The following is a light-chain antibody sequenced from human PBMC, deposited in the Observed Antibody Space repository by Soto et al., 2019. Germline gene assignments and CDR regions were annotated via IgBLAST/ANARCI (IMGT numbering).Light chain of an antibody. Sequence: EIVLTQSPGTLSVSPGDRVTLSCRASQSISINLAWYQHKPGQAPRLLIHGASTRATGDPARISGSGSGTEFTLTVTSLQPEDFATYFCQQYDKYSTFGHGTRLEIK. CDR3: QQYDKYST. V-gene: IGKV3D-15*01. CDR1: QSISIN. CDR2: GAS. J-gene: IGKJ5*01.